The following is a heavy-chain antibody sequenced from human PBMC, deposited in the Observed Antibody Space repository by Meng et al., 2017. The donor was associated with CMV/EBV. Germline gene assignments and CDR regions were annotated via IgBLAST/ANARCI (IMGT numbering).Heavy chain of an antibody. V-gene: IGHV3-21*01. CDR1: GFTFSSYE. D-gene: IGHD3-3*01. CDR2: ISSSSSYI. J-gene: IGHJ6*02. Sequence: GESLKISCAASGFTFSSYEMNWVRQAPGKGLEWVSSISSSSSYIYYADSVKGRFTISRDNAKNSLYLQMNSLRAEDTAVYYCARDRDGGTYDFWSGYYYYYYYGMDVWGQGTTVTVSS. CDR3: ARDRDGGTYDFWSGYYYYYYYGMDV.